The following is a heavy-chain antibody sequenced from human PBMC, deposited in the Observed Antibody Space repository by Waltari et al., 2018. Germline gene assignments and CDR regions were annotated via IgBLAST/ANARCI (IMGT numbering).Heavy chain of an antibody. V-gene: IGHV4-38-2*01. CDR1: GYSISSGYY. J-gene: IGHJ4*02. CDR3: ARRLIGFTDYVWGSYRGGFDY. CDR2: HYHSGGP. D-gene: IGHD3-16*02. Sequence: QVQLQESGPGLVKPSETLSLTCAVSGYSISSGYYWGWIRQPPGKGLGWIGGHYHSGGPDDNPALKSRVTISVDTSKNQFSLKLSSVTAADTAVYYCARRLIGFTDYVWGSYRGGFDYWGQGTLVTVSS.